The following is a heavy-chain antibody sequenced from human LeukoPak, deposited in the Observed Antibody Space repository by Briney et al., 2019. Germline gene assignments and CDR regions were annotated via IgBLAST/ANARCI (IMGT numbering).Heavy chain of an antibody. CDR1: GFTLSSSY. CDR2: ISGSGGST. Sequence: GGSLRLSCPASGFTLSSSYMSWVRPAAGKGLEWVSAISGSGGSTYYADSVKGRFTISTDNSKNTLYRQMNSVKTEDTAVYYCTTDQVVDYWGQGTLVTVSS. D-gene: IGHD1-26*01. V-gene: IGHV3-23*01. CDR3: TTDQVVDY. J-gene: IGHJ4*02.